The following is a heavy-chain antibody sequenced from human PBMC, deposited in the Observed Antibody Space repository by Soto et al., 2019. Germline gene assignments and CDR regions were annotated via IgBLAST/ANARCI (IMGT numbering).Heavy chain of an antibody. J-gene: IGHJ3*02. CDR3: ARVHSSSRGDDAFDI. D-gene: IGHD6-6*01. V-gene: IGHV1-18*01. Sequence: RASVKVSCKASGYTFTSYGISWVRRAPGQGLEWMGWISAYNGNTNYAQKLQGRVTMTTDTSTSTAYMELRSLRSDDTAVYYCARVHSSSRGDDAFDIWGQGTMVTVSS. CDR1: GYTFTSYG. CDR2: ISAYNGNT.